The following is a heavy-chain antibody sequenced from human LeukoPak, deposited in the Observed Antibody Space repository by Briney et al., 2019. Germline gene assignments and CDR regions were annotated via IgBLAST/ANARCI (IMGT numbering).Heavy chain of an antibody. CDR1: GFTFSDYY. J-gene: IGHJ4*02. CDR2: ISGSGGST. Sequence: PGGSLRLSCAASGFTFSDYYMSWIRQAPGRGLEWVSSISGSGGSTYYADSVKGRFTISRDNSKNTLYLQMYSLRAEDTAVYYCAKVEGASKASVYWGQGALVTVSS. D-gene: IGHD1-1*01. CDR3: AKVEGASKASVY. V-gene: IGHV3-23*01.